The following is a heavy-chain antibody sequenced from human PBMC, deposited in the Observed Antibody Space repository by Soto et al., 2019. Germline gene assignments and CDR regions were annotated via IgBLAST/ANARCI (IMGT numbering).Heavy chain of an antibody. CDR2: INPNSGGT. Sequence: AASVKVSCKASGYTFTNYYMHWVRQAPGQGVEGMGWINPNSGGTKYAQKFQERVTMTRETAIRAAYMELSRLRADDRAVNYCARDPGTMVRGVIMTLNCFDPWGQGTLVTVSS. CDR1: GYTFTNYY. V-gene: IGHV1-2*02. CDR3: ARDPGTMVRGVIMTLNCFDP. J-gene: IGHJ5*02. D-gene: IGHD3-10*01.